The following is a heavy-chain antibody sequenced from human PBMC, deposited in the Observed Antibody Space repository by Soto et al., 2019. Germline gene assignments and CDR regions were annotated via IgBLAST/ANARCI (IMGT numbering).Heavy chain of an antibody. CDR1: GYSFTTFL. CDR3: ARHLYDNRNYLDALDV. D-gene: IGHD3-22*01. CDR2: LDPADSFT. V-gene: IGHV5-10-1*01. Sequence: PGESLKISFNVSGYSFTTFLISWVRQMPEKGLEWMGRLDPADSFTNYSPSFQGHVTISVDKSINTAYLQWSSLKASDTAIYYCARHLYDNRNYLDALDVWGQGTMVTVSS. J-gene: IGHJ3*01.